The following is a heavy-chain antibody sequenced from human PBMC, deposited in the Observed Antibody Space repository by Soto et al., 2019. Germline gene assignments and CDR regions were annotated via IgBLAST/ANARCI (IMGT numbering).Heavy chain of an antibody. V-gene: IGHV1-2*02. D-gene: IGHD6-19*01. J-gene: IGHJ4*02. CDR2: INPNSGGT. Sequence: ASVKVSCKASGYTFSGFYMHWVRQAPGQGLEWMGWINPNSGGTKSAEKFQGRVTMTRDTSISTAYMELSRLTSDDTAVYYCARGQWLVNIDYWGQGTLVTVSS. CDR3: ARGQWLVNIDY. CDR1: GYTFSGFY.